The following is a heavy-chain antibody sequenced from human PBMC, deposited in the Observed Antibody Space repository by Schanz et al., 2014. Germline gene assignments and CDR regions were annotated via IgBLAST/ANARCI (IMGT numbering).Heavy chain of an antibody. D-gene: IGHD6-19*01. J-gene: IGHJ6*03. CDR1: GYTFTSHG. CDR3: AMLGTGMAVAGIVIDSYFYYMDV. V-gene: IGHV1-18*01. CDR2: ITAYNGDT. Sequence: QVQLVQSGAEVKKPGASVKVSCKASGYTFTSHGISWVRQALGQGLEWMGWITAYNGDTNYALKLQGRVIMATDTSTGAAYKELSSLRSEDTAVYYCAMLGTGMAVAGIVIDSYFYYMDVWGEGTTVTVSS.